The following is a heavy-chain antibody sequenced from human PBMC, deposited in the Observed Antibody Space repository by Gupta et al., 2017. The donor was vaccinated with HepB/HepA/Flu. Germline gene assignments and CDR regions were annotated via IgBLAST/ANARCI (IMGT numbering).Heavy chain of an antibody. CDR1: GGSLSGNY. Sequence: QVQLQQWGAGLLKPSDTLSLTCAVYGGSLSGNYWTWIRHFPGKGLEWIGEINSSGGTDYNLSLKNRVTISLDTSKNQVSLKLTSVIAADTAVYYCARGNFPSQSNFWAGFGVAPGGPFTLDPWAREPWSPSPQ. CDR2: INSSGGT. J-gene: IGHJ5*02. CDR3: ARGNFPSQSNFWAGFGVAPGGPFTLDP. D-gene: IGHD3/OR15-3a*01. V-gene: IGHV4-34*02.